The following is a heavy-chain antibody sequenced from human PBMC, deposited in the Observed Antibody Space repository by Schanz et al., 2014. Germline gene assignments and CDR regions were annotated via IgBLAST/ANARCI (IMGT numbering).Heavy chain of an antibody. J-gene: IGHJ6*03. CDR3: ARDGDRFYHNYYMDV. CDR1: GFSFSSYS. V-gene: IGHV3-48*01. Sequence: DLVESGGGLIQRGESLRLSCSASGFSFSSYSMNWVRQAPGKGLEWLSYIDGKSTTVYYADSVKGRFTISRDNSENTLYLQMNSLRAEDTSVYFCARDGDRFYHNYYMDVWGKGTTVTVSS. CDR2: IDGKSTTV. D-gene: IGHD4-17*01.